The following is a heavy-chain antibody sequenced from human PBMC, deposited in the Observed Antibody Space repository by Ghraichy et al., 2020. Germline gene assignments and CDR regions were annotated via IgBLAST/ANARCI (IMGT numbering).Heavy chain of an antibody. CDR3: ARGYSSGWYGVYYYYGMDV. J-gene: IGHJ6*02. V-gene: IGHV1-8*01. D-gene: IGHD6-19*01. CDR2: MNPNSGNT. Sequence: AAGKGACKASGYTFTSYDINWVRQATGQGLEWMGWMNPNSGNTGYAQKFQGRVTMTRNTSISTAYMELSSLRSEDTAVYYCARGYSSGWYGVYYYYGMDVWGQGTTVTVSS. CDR1: GYTFTSYD.